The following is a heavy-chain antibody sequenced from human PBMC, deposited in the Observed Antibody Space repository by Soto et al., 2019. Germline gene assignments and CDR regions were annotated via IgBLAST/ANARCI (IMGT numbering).Heavy chain of an antibody. CDR1: GYTFTSYG. CDR2: ISAYNGNT. CDR3: ARDKPSGWLLYRGWFDP. Sequence: AXVKVSCKASGYTFTSYGISWVRQAPGQGLEWMGWISAYNGNTNYAQKLQGRVTMTTDTSTSTAYMELRSLRSDDTAVYYCARDKPSGWLLYRGWFDPWGQGPQVTVSS. J-gene: IGHJ5*02. V-gene: IGHV1-18*01. D-gene: IGHD3-3*01.